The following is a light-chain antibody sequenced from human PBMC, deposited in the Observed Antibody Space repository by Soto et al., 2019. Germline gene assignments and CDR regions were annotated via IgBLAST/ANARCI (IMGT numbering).Light chain of an antibody. Sequence: DIQMTQSPSTLSASVGDRVTITCRASQIIARWLAWYQQKPGKAPKLLIYDASSLKSGVPSRFSGSGSGTEFTLTISSLQPDDFATYYCQQYNSYSFGQGTKVDIK. V-gene: IGKV1-5*01. J-gene: IGKJ1*01. CDR2: DAS. CDR1: QIIARW. CDR3: QQYNSYS.